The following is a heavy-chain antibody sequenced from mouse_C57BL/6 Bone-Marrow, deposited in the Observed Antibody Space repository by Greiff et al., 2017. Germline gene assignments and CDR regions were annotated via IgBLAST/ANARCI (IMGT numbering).Heavy chain of an antibody. CDR1: GFTFSSYA. CDR3: ARVTIVWFDY. Sequence: EVQLVESGGGLVKPGGSLKLSCAASGFTFSSYAMSWVRQTPEKRLEWVATISDGGSYTYYPDNVKGRFTISRDNAKNNLYLQMSHLKSEDTALYYCARVTIVWFDYWGQGTTLTVSS. CDR2: ISDGGSYT. V-gene: IGHV5-4*01. D-gene: IGHD2-12*01. J-gene: IGHJ2*01.